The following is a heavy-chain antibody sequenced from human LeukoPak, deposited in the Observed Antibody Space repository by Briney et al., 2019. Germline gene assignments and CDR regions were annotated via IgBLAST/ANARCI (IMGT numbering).Heavy chain of an antibody. Sequence: SETLSLTCTVSGGSISSYTHYWGWIRQPPGKGLECLATVYYTGGTYYNPSLKSRVTISIDTYRNHFSLKLTSVTAADTAMYYCVSNSSSSPWFDPWGQGTLVTVSS. CDR3: VSNSSSSPWFDP. CDR2: VYYTGGT. J-gene: IGHJ5*02. D-gene: IGHD6-6*01. CDR1: GGSISSYTHY. V-gene: IGHV4-39*02.